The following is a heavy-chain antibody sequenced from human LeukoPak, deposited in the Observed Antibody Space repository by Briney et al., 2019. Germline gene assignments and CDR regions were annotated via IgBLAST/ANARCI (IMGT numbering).Heavy chain of an antibody. CDR3: ATLVSTRYYFDY. Sequence: SETLSLTCAVYGGSFSGYYWSWIRQPPGKGLEWIGEINHSGSTNYNPSLKSRVTISIDTSKNQFSLRLTSVTAADTAVYFCATLVSTRYYFDYWGQGTLVTVSS. D-gene: IGHD5/OR15-5a*01. CDR2: INHSGST. V-gene: IGHV4-34*01. J-gene: IGHJ4*02. CDR1: GGSFSGYY.